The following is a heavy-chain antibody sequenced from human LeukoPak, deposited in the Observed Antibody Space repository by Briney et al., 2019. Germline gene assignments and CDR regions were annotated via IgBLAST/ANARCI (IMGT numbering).Heavy chain of an antibody. CDR1: GFTFSSYG. V-gene: IGHV3-30*03. CDR2: ISYDGSNK. D-gene: IGHD3-22*01. CDR3: VRVESYDKNDYYRPFDC. J-gene: IGHJ4*02. Sequence: PGGSLRLSCAASGFTFSSYGMHWVRQAPGKGLEWVAVISYDGSNKYYADSVKGRFTISRDNSKNTLYLQMNSLRAEDTAVYYCVRVESYDKNDYYRPFDCWGQGTLVTVSS.